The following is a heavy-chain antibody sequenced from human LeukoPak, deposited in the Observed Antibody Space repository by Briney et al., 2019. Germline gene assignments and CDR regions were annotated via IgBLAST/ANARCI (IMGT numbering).Heavy chain of an antibody. D-gene: IGHD6-13*01. V-gene: IGHV1-8*01. Sequence: ASVKVSCKASGYTFTNYDINWVRQATGQGLEWMGWMNPNSGNTGYAQKFQGRVTMTRNTSISTAYMELSSLRSEDTAVYYCALSSLQTKGSIAAAGIFFYWADAFDIWGQGTMVTVSS. CDR3: ALSSLQTKGSIAAAGIFFYWADAFDI. J-gene: IGHJ3*02. CDR2: MNPNSGNT. CDR1: GYTFTNYD.